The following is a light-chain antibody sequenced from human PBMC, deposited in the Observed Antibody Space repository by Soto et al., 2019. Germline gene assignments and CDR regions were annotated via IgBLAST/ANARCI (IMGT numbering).Light chain of an antibody. CDR3: QQYGSSIT. Sequence: EVVLTPSPATLSSSPGETATLSCRASQYVGSRLAWYQHKPGQAPRLLIYGASTRATGIPARFSGSGSGTEFTLTISDVQPEDFAVYYCQQYGSSITFGQGTRLEIK. J-gene: IGKJ5*01. CDR2: GAS. CDR1: QYVGSR. V-gene: IGKV3-15*01.